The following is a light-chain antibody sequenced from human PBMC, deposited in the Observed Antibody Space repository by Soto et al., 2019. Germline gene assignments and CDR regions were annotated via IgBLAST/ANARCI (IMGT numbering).Light chain of an antibody. V-gene: IGKV3-20*01. J-gene: IGKJ1*01. CDR3: HQYGGSPQT. CDR2: GAS. CDR1: QSVSNY. Sequence: EIVLTQSPGTLSLSPGERATLSCRASQSVSNYLAWYQRKPGRAPRLLIYGASSRATGIPDRFSGSGSGTDFTLTISRLEPEDFAVYYCHQYGGSPQTFGQGTKV.